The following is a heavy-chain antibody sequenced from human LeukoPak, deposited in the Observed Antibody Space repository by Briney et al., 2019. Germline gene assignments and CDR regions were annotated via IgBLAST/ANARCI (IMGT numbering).Heavy chain of an antibody. CDR3: AKVRSTYHTNDY. CDR1: GFSFSNYA. D-gene: IGHD2/OR15-2a*01. CDR2: ISGGGGST. J-gene: IGHJ4*02. Sequence: GGSLRLSCAASGFSFSNYAMSWVRQAPGKGLKWVSGISGGGGSTYYADSVKGRFTISRDNSKNTLYLQINSLRAEDTAVYYCAKVRSTYHTNDYWGQGTLLNVSS. V-gene: IGHV3-23*01.